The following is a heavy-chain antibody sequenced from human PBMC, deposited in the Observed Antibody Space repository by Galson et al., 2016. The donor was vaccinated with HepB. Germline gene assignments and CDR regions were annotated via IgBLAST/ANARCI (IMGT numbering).Heavy chain of an antibody. D-gene: IGHD3-3*02. CDR2: INQDGTDQ. J-gene: IGHJ4*02. V-gene: IGHV3-7*05. CDR1: GFSFNMYW. CDR3: ARGQGWVLDY. Sequence: SLRLSCAVSGFSFNMYWMSWVRQAPGKGLEWVANINQDGTDQNYVDSLKGRLMISRDNDKNSVYLELNGLRDEDTAVYYCARGQGWVLDYWGLGTLVTVSS.